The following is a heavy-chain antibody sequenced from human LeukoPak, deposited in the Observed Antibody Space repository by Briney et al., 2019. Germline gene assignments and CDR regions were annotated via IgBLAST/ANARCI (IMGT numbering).Heavy chain of an antibody. D-gene: IGHD5-18*01. J-gene: IGHJ4*02. CDR2: ISSSSSYV. Sequence: PGRSLRLSCAVSGFTFSSYTMNWVRQAPGKGLEWVSSISSSSSYVYYADSVKGRFTISRDNAKNSLYLQMNSLRAEDTAVYYCAPIQLWSGFDYWGQGTLVTVSS. CDR1: GFTFSSYT. V-gene: IGHV3-21*01. CDR3: APIQLWSGFDY.